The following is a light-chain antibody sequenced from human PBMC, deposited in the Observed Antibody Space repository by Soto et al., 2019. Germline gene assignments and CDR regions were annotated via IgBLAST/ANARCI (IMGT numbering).Light chain of an antibody. Sequence: PGERVTLSCRASQNVDSLSLAWYQQKPGQAPRLLIYGASSRATGIPDRFSGSGSGTDFTLTISSLQPEDFATYSCQQSYNTPRTFGQGTKIEIK. CDR1: QNVDSLS. CDR3: QQSYNTPRT. J-gene: IGKJ1*01. CDR2: GAS. V-gene: IGKV3D-20*02.